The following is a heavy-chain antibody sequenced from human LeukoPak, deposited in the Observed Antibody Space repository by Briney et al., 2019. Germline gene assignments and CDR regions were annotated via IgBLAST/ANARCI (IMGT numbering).Heavy chain of an antibody. Sequence: PGGSLRLSCAASGFTVSSNYMSWVRQAPGKGLEWVSVIYSGGSTYYADSVKGRFTISRDNSKNTLYLQMNSLRAEDTAVYYCASTDSSGYHNGELDYWGQGTLVTVSS. CDR3: ASTDSSGYHNGELDY. V-gene: IGHV3-53*01. J-gene: IGHJ4*02. D-gene: IGHD3-22*01. CDR2: IYSGGST. CDR1: GFTVSSNY.